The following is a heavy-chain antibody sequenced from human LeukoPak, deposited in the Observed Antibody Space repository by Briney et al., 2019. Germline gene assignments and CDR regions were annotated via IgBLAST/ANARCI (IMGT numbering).Heavy chain of an antibody. CDR1: GGTFSSYA. Sequence: GASVKVSCKASGGTFSSYAISWVRQAPGQGLEWMGRIISIFGTANYAQKFQGRVTITADKSTSTAYMELSSLRSEDTAVYYCAVRYCSGGSCYLSYFDYWGQGTLVTVSS. CDR2: IISIFGTA. CDR3: AVRYCSGGSCYLSYFDY. V-gene: IGHV1-69*06. D-gene: IGHD2-15*01. J-gene: IGHJ4*02.